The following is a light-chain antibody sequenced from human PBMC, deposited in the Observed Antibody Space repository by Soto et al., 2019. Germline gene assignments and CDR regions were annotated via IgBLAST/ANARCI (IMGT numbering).Light chain of an antibody. CDR3: QQYGSTPSIT. CDR2: AAS. CDR1: QSVISNY. V-gene: IGKV3-20*01. Sequence: ELVLTQSPGTLSLSPGERATLSCRASQSVISNYLAWYQLKPGQAPRLRICAASNTATGIPDRFSGSGSGTDFTLSINRLEPEDFAVYYCQQYGSTPSITFGQGTRLESK. J-gene: IGKJ5*01.